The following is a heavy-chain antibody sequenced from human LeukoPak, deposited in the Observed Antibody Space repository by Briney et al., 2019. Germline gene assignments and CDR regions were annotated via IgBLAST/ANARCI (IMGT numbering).Heavy chain of an antibody. CDR3: ARAEPYYDFWSGYYYYYYYYMDV. CDR2: MNPNSGNT. Sequence: GASVKVSCKASGYTFTSYDINWVRQATGQGLEWMGWMNPNSGNTGYAQKFQGRVTITRNTSISTAYMELSSLRSEDTAVYYCARAEPYYDFWSGYYYYYYYYMDVWGKGTTVTVSS. J-gene: IGHJ6*03. D-gene: IGHD3-3*01. CDR1: GYTFTSYD. V-gene: IGHV1-8*03.